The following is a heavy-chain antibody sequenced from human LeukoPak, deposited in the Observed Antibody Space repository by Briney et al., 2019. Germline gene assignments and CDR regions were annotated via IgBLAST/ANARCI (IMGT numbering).Heavy chain of an antibody. J-gene: IGHJ4*02. CDR1: GDSISSGDYY. CDR3: ARDRYYYDSSGYLRFDY. Sequence: SETLSLTCTVSGDSISSGDYYWSWIRQPAGKGLEWIGRIYTSGSTNYNPSLKSRVTMSVDTSKNQFSLKLSSVTAADTAVYYCARDRYYYDSSGYLRFDYWGQGTLVTVSS. D-gene: IGHD3-22*01. V-gene: IGHV4-61*02. CDR2: IYTSGST.